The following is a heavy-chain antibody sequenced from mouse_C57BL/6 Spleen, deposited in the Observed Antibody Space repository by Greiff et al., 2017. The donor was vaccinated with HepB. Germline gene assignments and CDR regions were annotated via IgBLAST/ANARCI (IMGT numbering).Heavy chain of an antibody. CDR1: GFSLTSYG. V-gene: IGHV2-2*01. CDR3: AREGIYDGYYCYFDY. CDR2: IWSGGST. D-gene: IGHD2-3*01. Sequence: QVQLKQSGPGLVQPSQSLSITCTVSGFSLTSYGVHWVRQSPGKGLEWLGVIWSGGSTDYNAAFISRLSISKDNSKSQVFFKMNSLQADDTAIYYCAREGIYDGYYCYFDYWGQGTTLTVSS. J-gene: IGHJ2*01.